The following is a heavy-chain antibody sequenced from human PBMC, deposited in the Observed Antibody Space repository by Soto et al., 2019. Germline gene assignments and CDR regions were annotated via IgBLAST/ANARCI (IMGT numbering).Heavy chain of an antibody. CDR2: ISSSSSTI. Sequence: PGGSLRLSCVVSGFTFSSYSMNWVRQAPGKGLEWVSYISSSSSTIYYADSVKGRFTISRDNARNSLYLQMNSLRDEDTAVYYCASLTGNSGSYYLHDYWGQGTLVTVSS. CDR3: ASLTGNSGSYYLHDY. CDR1: GFTFSSYS. V-gene: IGHV3-48*02. J-gene: IGHJ4*02. D-gene: IGHD1-26*01.